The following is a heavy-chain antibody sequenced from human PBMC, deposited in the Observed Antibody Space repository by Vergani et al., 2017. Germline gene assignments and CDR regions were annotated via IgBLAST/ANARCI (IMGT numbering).Heavy chain of an antibody. CDR1: GYTFTGYY. V-gene: IGHV1-2*02. D-gene: IGHD3-16*02. J-gene: IGHJ3*02. CDR3: ARDHASSYDYVWGSYRYAFDI. CDR2: INPNSGGT. Sequence: QVQLVQSGAEVKKPGASVKVSCKASGYTFTGYYMHWVRQAPGQGLEWMGWINPNSGGTNYAQKFQGRVTMTRDTSISTAYMELSRLRSDDTAVYYCARDHASSYDYVWGSYRYAFDIWGQGTMVTVSS.